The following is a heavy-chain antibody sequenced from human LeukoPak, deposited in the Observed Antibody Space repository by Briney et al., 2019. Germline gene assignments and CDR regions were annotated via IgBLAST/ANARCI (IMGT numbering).Heavy chain of an antibody. CDR2: ISAYNGNT. CDR1: GYTFTSYG. D-gene: IGHD2/OR15-2a*01. V-gene: IGHV1-18*01. Sequence: ASVKVSCKASGYTFTSYGISWVRQAPGQGLEWMGWISAYNGNTNYAQKLQGRVTMTTDTSTSTAYMELRSLRSDDTAVYYCARVSSYVYDYYYYYMDVWGKGTTVTVSS. CDR3: ARVSSYVYDYYYYYMDV. J-gene: IGHJ6*03.